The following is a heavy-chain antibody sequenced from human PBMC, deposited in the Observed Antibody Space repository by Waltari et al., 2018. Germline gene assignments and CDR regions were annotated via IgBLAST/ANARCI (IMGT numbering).Heavy chain of an antibody. CDR1: GFIFSSYD. CDR2: ISGSVSKI. Sequence: EVQLLESGGGLVQPGGSLRLSCAASGFIFSSYDMSWVRQAPGKGLEWVSGISGSVSKIHYADSWRGRFTSSRDNSKNTVYLQMNSLRAEDTAVYYCAKGPAARTNWFDPWGQGTLVTVSS. CDR3: AKGPAARTNWFDP. D-gene: IGHD2-2*01. V-gene: IGHV3-23*01. J-gene: IGHJ5*02.